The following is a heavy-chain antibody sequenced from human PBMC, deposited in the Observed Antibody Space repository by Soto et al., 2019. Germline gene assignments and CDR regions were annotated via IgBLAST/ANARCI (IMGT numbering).Heavy chain of an antibody. CDR1: GASLTSGSYY. CDR3: ARWKYSYADLPGDWFDS. V-gene: IGHV4-61*01. D-gene: IGHD3-16*01. J-gene: IGHJ5*01. Sequence: QVQLQESGPGLVRPSETLSLTCTVSGASLTSGSYYWSWVRQPPGKGLEWLAYIYRSGSTNYNPSLKSRPTISVDTSKNQFSLRLTSVTPADTAMYYCARWKYSYADLPGDWFDSWGQGTLVTVSS. CDR2: IYRSGST.